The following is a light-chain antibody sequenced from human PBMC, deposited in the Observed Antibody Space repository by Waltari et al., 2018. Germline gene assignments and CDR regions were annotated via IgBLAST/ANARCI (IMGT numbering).Light chain of an antibody. CDR3: LQVPFT. Sequence: GVLTQSPLSLAVTLGQPASISCKSSQSLQYSNGNVYLDWYLQRPGQSPRRLIYQVSKRDSGVPDRFSGSGSDTDFTLRISRVEADDVGTYYCLQVPFTFGPGTKMEVK. V-gene: IGKV2-30*01. CDR1: QSLQYSNGNVY. J-gene: IGKJ3*01. CDR2: QVS.